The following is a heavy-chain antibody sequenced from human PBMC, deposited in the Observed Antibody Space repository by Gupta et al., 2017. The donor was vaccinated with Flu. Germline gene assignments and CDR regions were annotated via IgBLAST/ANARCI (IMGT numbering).Heavy chain of an antibody. CDR3: GGTKRFTPGGVF. J-gene: IGHJ4*02. CDR1: GFTCSTYW. CDR2: IKQDGSEK. Sequence: EVQLVESGGGLVQTGGSLRLSCVAPGFTCSTYWMSWVRQAPGKGLEWVANIKQDGSEKYYVDSVKGRFTISRDNAKNSLYLQMDSLRAEDTALYYCGGTKRFTPGGVFWGQGTLVTVSS. D-gene: IGHD3-16*01. V-gene: IGHV3-7*01.